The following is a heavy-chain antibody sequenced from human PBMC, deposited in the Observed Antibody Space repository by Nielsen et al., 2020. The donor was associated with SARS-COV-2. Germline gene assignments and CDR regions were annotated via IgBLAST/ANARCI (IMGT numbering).Heavy chain of an antibody. V-gene: IGHV3-9*01. CDR3: ATLNSGHYYGMDV. D-gene: IGHD2-15*01. CDR2: ISWNSGSI. CDR1: GFTFDDYA. J-gene: IGHJ6*02. Sequence: SLKISCAASGFTFDDYAMHWVRQAPGKGLEWVSGISWNSGSIGYADSVKGRFTISRDNAKNSLYLQMNSLRVEDTALYYCATLNSGHYYGMDVWGQGTTVTVSS.